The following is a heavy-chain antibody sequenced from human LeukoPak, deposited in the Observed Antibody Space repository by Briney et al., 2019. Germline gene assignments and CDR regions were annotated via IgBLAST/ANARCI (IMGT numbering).Heavy chain of an antibody. D-gene: IGHD6-19*01. V-gene: IGHV3-33*06. CDR3: AEDGGSGWYRDYYFDY. CDR1: GFTFRNYG. J-gene: IGHJ4*02. Sequence: GRSLRLSCAASGFTFRNYGMNWVRQAPGKGLEWVAIIWYDGSNKYYADSVKGRFTISRDNSKNTLYLQMNSLRAEDTAVYYCAEDGGSGWYRDYYFDYWGQGTLVTVSS. CDR2: IWYDGSNK.